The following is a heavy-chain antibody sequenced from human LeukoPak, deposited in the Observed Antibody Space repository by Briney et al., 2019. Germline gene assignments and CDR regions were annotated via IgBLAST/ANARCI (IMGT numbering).Heavy chain of an antibody. CDR1: GFTSSSYA. CDR3: ARDGASFNYYYMDV. Sequence: PGRSLRLSCAASGFTSSSYAMHWVRQAPGKGLEWVAVISYDGSNKYYADSVKGRFTISRDNSKNTLYLQMNSLRAEDTAVYYCARDGASFNYYYMDVWGKGTTVTVSS. D-gene: IGHD3-16*01. J-gene: IGHJ6*03. CDR2: ISYDGSNK. V-gene: IGHV3-30-3*01.